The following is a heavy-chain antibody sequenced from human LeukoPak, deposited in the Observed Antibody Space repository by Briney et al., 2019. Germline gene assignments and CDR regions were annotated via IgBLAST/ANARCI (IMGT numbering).Heavy chain of an antibody. Sequence: PGGSLRLSCAASGFTFSTYSMNWVRQAPGKGLEWVSSISSSSYIYYADSVKGRFTISRDNAQNSLYLQMNSLRAEDTAVYYCAIKYYDTSGYQDYYYYMDVWGKGTTVTVSS. V-gene: IGHV3-21*01. D-gene: IGHD3-22*01. J-gene: IGHJ6*03. CDR3: AIKYYDTSGYQDYYYYMDV. CDR2: ISSSSYI. CDR1: GFTFSTYS.